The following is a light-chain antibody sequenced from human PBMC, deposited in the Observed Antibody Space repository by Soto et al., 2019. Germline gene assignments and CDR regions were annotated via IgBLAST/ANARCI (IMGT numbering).Light chain of an antibody. CDR3: AAWDDSLSQFV. Sequence: QSVVTQPPSASGTPGQTVTISCSGRTSNIATNTVNWYQQLPGTAPRLLTHSNNQRPSGVPDRFSASKSGTSASLVISGLQSEDEADYYCAAWDDSLSQFVFGTGTKRTVL. V-gene: IGLV1-44*01. J-gene: IGLJ1*01. CDR2: SNN. CDR1: TSNIATNT.